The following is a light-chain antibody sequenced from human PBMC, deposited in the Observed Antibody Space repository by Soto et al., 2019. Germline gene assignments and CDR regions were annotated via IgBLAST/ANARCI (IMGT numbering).Light chain of an antibody. CDR1: QAVFRDSSGRHL. V-gene: IGKV4-1*01. Sequence: DIVMTQSPDSLAVSLGERASITCRSSQAVFRDSSGRHLLAWYQQKPGQPPKLLIYWASTRESGVPDRFSGSGSGSDFTLTISRLQAEDVAVYYCQQFYRPPLFTFGQGTKLEI. CDR2: WAS. CDR3: QQFYRPPLFT. J-gene: IGKJ2*01.